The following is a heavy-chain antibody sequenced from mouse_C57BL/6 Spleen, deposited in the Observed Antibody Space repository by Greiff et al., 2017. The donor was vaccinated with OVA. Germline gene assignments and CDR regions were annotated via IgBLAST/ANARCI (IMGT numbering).Heavy chain of an antibody. J-gene: IGHJ4*01. CDR1: GYTFTDYY. D-gene: IGHD2-3*01. CDR3: AIYDGYYRYAMDY. Sequence: EVQLQQSGPELVKPGASVKISCKASGYTFTDYYMNWVKQSHGKSLEWIGDINPNNGGTSYNQKFKGKATLTVDKSSSTAYMELRSLTSEDSAVYYCAIYDGYYRYAMDYWGQGTSVTVSS. V-gene: IGHV1-26*01. CDR2: INPNNGGT.